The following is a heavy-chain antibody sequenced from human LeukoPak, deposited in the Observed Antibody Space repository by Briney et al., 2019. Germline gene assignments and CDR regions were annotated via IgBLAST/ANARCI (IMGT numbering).Heavy chain of an antibody. Sequence: GSLTLSCSDSEVTFDDYGMNWVRQAPGKGLERIAGINWDGGAIGYADSVKGRFTISRDNARNSLYLHMNSLRVEDTALYYCARDLSSSWYSLGYWGQGTLVTVSS. D-gene: IGHD2-2*03. CDR2: INWDGGAI. CDR3: ARDLSSSWYSLGY. J-gene: IGHJ4*02. V-gene: IGHV3-20*04. CDR1: EVTFDDYG.